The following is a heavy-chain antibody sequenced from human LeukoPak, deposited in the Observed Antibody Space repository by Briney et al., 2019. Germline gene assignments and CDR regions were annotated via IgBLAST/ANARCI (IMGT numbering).Heavy chain of an antibody. CDR3: ARASGYSSGWYAGY. CDR2: ISGSGGST. CDR1: GFTFSSYA. D-gene: IGHD6-19*01. Sequence: GGSLRLSCAASGFTFSSYAMSWVRQAPGKGLEWVSAISGSGGSTYYADSVKGRFTISRDNYKNTLYLQMNSLRAEDTAVYYCARASGYSSGWYAGYWGQGTLVTVSS. J-gene: IGHJ4*02. V-gene: IGHV3-23*01.